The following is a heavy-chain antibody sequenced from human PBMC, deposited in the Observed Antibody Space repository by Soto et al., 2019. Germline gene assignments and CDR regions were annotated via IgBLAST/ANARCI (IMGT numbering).Heavy chain of an antibody. CDR1: GFTFSSYG. CDR3: AREGNYYDSSGLDAFDI. D-gene: IGHD3-22*01. V-gene: IGHV3-33*01. Sequence: GGSLRLSCAASGFTFSSYGMHWVRQAPGKGLEWVAVIWYDGSNKYYADSVKGRFTISRDNSKNTLYLQMNSLRAEDTAVYYCAREGNYYDSSGLDAFDIWGQGTMVTVSS. CDR2: IWYDGSNK. J-gene: IGHJ3*02.